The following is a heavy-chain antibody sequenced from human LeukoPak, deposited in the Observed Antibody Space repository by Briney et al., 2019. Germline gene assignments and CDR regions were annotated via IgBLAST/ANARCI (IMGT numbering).Heavy chain of an antibody. CDR2: ISAYNGNT. Sequence: ASVKVSCKASGYTFTSYGISWVRQAPGQGLEWMGWISAYNGNTNYAQKLQRRVTMTTDTSTSTAYMELRSLRSDDTAVYYCARPMITFGGVPQAFDYWGQGTLVTVSS. CDR1: GYTFTSYG. J-gene: IGHJ4*02. D-gene: IGHD3-16*01. V-gene: IGHV1-18*04. CDR3: ARPMITFGGVPQAFDY.